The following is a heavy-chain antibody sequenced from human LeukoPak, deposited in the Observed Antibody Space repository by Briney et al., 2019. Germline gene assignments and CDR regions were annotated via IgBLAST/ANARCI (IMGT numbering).Heavy chain of an antibody. Sequence: GGSLRLAWAASGFTFSSYSMNWVRQAPGKGLEWVSSISSSSSYIYYADSVKGRFTISRDNAKNSLYLQMNSLRAEDTAVYYCARDDYGDYAWDWGQGTLVTVSS. CDR3: ARDDYGDYAWD. V-gene: IGHV3-21*01. D-gene: IGHD4-17*01. CDR1: GFTFSSYS. CDR2: ISSSSSYI. J-gene: IGHJ4*02.